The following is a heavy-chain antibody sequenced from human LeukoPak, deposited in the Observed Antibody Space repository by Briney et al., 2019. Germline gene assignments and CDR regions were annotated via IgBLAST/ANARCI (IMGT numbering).Heavy chain of an antibody. J-gene: IGHJ5*02. CDR1: GGTFSSYT. CDR3: ARRESGYDSSGYWGEIGFDP. V-gene: IGHV1-69*02. D-gene: IGHD3-22*01. CDR2: IIPILGIA. Sequence: ASVKVSCKASGGTFSSYTISWVRQAPGQGLEWMGRIIPILGIANYAQKFQGRVTITADKSTSTAYMELSSLRSEDTAVYYCARRESGYDSSGYWGEIGFDPWGQGTPVTVSS.